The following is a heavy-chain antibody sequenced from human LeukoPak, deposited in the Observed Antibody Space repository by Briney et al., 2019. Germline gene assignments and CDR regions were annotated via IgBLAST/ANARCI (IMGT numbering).Heavy chain of an antibody. D-gene: IGHD3-10*01. CDR2: IYYSGST. V-gene: IGHV4-59*12. CDR3: ARVPFAYYGSGSYRFDY. CDR1: GGSISSYY. Sequence: PSETLSLTCTVSGGSISSYYWSWIRQPPGKGLEWIGYIYYSGSTNYNPSLKSRVTISVDTSKNQFSLKLSSVTAADTAVYYCARVPFAYYGSGSYRFDYWGQGTLVTVSS. J-gene: IGHJ4*02.